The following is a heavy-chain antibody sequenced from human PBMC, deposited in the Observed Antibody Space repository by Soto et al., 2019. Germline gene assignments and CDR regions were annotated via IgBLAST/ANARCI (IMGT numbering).Heavy chain of an antibody. J-gene: IGHJ4*02. CDR2: ISGSGGST. CDR1: GFTFSSYS. D-gene: IGHD2-2*01. V-gene: IGHV3-23*01. CDR3: ASGNMPFDY. Sequence: GGSLRLSCAASGFTFSSYSMSWVRQAPGKGLGWVSAISGSGGSTYYADSVKGRFTISRDNSKNTLYLQMNSLRAEDTAVYYCASGNMPFDYWGQGTLVTVSS.